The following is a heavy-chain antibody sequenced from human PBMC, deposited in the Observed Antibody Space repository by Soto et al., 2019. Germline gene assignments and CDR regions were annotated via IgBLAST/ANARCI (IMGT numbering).Heavy chain of an antibody. V-gene: IGHV3-23*01. D-gene: IGHD2-15*01. CDR3: AKRVAATGGYFDY. CDR2: ISPSGGST. J-gene: IGHJ4*02. CDR1: GFTLTSYA. Sequence: EVQLLESGGGLVQPGGSLRLSCAASGFTLTSYAMGWVRQTPGKGLEGVSAISPSGGSTFYADSVKGRFTISRDTSKNTLYLQMNSLRAEDTALYYCAKRVAATGGYFDYWGQGTLVTVSS.